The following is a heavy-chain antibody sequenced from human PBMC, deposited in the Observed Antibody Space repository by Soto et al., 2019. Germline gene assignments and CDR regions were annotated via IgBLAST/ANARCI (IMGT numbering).Heavy chain of an antibody. Sequence: SVKVSCKASGGTFSSYAISWVRQAPGQGLEWMGGIIPIFGTANYAQKFQGRVTITADESTSTAYMELSSLRSEDTAVYYCAFYSSGWSDPGFQHWGQGTLVTVSS. J-gene: IGHJ1*01. CDR1: GGTFSSYA. D-gene: IGHD6-19*01. CDR2: IIPIFGTA. V-gene: IGHV1-69*13. CDR3: AFYSSGWSDPGFQH.